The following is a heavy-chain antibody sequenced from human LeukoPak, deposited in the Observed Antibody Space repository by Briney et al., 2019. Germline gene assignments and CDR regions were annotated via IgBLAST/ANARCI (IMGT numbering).Heavy chain of an antibody. CDR3: ARAFRGIFGVFEAFDI. CDR1: GYSINSGYY. J-gene: IGHJ3*02. Sequence: SETLSLTCTVSGYSINSGYYWGWIRQPPGKGLEWIGSIYHSGSTYYNPSLKSRVTISEDTSKNQFSLKLSSVTAADTAVYYCARAFRGIFGVFEAFDIWGQGTMVTVSS. CDR2: IYHSGST. D-gene: IGHD3-3*01. V-gene: IGHV4-38-2*02.